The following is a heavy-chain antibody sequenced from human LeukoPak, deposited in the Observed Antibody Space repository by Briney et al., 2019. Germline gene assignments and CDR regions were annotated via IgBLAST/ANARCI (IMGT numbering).Heavy chain of an antibody. J-gene: IGHJ3*02. CDR3: ARLLGYSYGNNAFDI. D-gene: IGHD5-18*01. Sequence: PGGSLRLSCVASGFTFSSYDMHWVRQGTGKGLEWVSAIGTAYDTYYAGSVKGRFTISRENAENSLYLRMNSLRAGDTAVYYCARLLGYSYGNNAFDIWGQGTMVTVSS. CDR2: IGTAYDT. V-gene: IGHV3-13*01. CDR1: GFTFSSYD.